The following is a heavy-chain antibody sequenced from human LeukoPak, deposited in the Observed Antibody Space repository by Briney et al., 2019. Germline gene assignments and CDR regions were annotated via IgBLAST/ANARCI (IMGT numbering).Heavy chain of an antibody. J-gene: IGHJ5*02. V-gene: IGHV1-8*01. CDR1: GYTFTSYD. Sequence: ASVKVSCKASGYTFTSYDINWVRQATGQGLEWMGWMNPNSGNTGFAQRFQDRVTLTRDTSISTAYMELSSLTSEDTAMYYCARSIFGELAWFDPWGQGTLVTVSS. D-gene: IGHD3-10*01. CDR2: MNPNSGNT. CDR3: ARSIFGELAWFDP.